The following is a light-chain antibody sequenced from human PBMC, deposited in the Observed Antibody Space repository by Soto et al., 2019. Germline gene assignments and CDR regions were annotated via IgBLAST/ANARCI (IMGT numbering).Light chain of an antibody. V-gene: IGKV1-8*01. CDR3: QQYYSYPWK. CDR2: AAS. CDR1: QGISSY. Sequence: AIRITQSPSSLSASKVDRVNLTFLASQGISSYLAWYQQKPGKAPKLLIYAASTLQSGVPSRFSGSGSGTDFTLTISCLQSEDFATYYCQQYYSYPWKFGQGNKVDIK. J-gene: IGKJ1*01.